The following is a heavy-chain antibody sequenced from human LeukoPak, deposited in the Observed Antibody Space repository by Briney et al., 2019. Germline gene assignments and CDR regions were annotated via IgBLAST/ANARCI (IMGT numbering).Heavy chain of an antibody. CDR3: AKAGEEVATISPFEM. J-gene: IGHJ3*02. CDR2: IRYDGSNK. CDR1: GFTFSSYG. Sequence: GGSLRLSCAASGFTFSSYGMHWVRQAPGKGLEGVAFIRYDGSNKYYADSVKGRFTISRDNSKNTLYLQMNSLRAEDTAVYYCAKAGEEVATISPFEMWGQGTKVTVSS. D-gene: IGHD5-24*01. V-gene: IGHV3-30*02.